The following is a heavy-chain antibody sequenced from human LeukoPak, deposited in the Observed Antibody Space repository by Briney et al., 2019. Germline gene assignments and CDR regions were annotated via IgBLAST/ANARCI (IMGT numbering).Heavy chain of an antibody. CDR3: AGYHVYGVTTPPLGY. J-gene: IGHJ4*02. Sequence: SETLSLTCTVSGGSLSNYYWNWIRQPPGKGLEWIGHIYYSGRTNYNPSLKSRVTVSVDTSKNQFSLKLSSVTAADTAVYFCAGYHVYGVTTPPLGYWGQGTLVTVSS. V-gene: IGHV4-59*08. CDR1: GGSLSNYY. CDR2: IYYSGRT. D-gene: IGHD4-17*01.